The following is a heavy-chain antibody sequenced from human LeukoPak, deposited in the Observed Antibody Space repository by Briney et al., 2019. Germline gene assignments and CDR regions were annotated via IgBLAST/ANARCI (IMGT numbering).Heavy chain of an antibody. D-gene: IGHD6-19*01. CDR1: GFTFSTYA. CDR3: AKDISTSWYEKYFQH. CDR2: ISASGGTT. J-gene: IGHJ1*01. Sequence: GGSLRLSCAASGFTFSTYAMSWVRQAPGKGLEWVSTISASGGTTYYADSVKGRFTISRDSSKNMLYLQMSSLRAEDTAVYYCAKDISTSWYEKYFQHWGQGTLVTVSS. V-gene: IGHV3-23*01.